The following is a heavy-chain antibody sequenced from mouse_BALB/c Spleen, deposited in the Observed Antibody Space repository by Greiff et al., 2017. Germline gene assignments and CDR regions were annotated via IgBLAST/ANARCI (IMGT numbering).Heavy chain of an antibody. CDR3: AAYYGYPFDY. D-gene: IGHD2-9*01. J-gene: IGHJ2*01. Sequence: DVMLVESGGGLVKPGGSLKLSCAASGFTFSSYAMSWVRQTPEKRLEWVATISSGGSYTYYPDSVKGRFTISRDNAKNTLYLQMSSLRSEDTAMYYCAAYYGYPFDYWGQGTTLTVSS. CDR2: ISSGGSYT. V-gene: IGHV5-9-1*01. CDR1: GFTFSSYA.